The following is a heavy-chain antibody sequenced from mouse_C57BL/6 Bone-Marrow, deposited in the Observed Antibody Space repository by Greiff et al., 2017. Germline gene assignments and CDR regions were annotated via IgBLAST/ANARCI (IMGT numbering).Heavy chain of an antibody. D-gene: IGHD2-4*01. CDR3: TRGPSYYDYAWFAY. CDR1: GYTFTSYT. V-gene: IGHV1-4*01. Sequence: VQLQQSGAELARPGASVKLSCKASGYTFTSYTMHWVKQRPGQGLEWIGYIIPSSGYTKYNQKFKDKATLTADKSSNTAYMQLSSLTSEDSAVYCCTRGPSYYDYAWFAYWGRGTLVTVSA. CDR2: IIPSSGYT. J-gene: IGHJ3*01.